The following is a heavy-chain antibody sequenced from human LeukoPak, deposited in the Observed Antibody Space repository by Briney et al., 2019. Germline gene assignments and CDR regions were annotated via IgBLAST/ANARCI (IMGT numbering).Heavy chain of an antibody. D-gene: IGHD3-22*01. J-gene: IGHJ4*02. V-gene: IGHV3-48*01. CDR1: GFTFSSYS. Sequence: GGSLRLSCAASGFTFSSYSMNWVRQAPGKGLEWVSYISSSSSTIYYADSVKGRFTISRDNAKNSLYLQMNSLRAEDTAVYYCARHYYDSSGYVDYWGQGTLVTVSS. CDR3: ARHYYDSSGYVDY. CDR2: ISSSSSTI.